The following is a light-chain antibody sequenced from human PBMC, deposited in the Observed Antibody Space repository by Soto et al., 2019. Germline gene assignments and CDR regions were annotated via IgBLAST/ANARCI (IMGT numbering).Light chain of an antibody. J-gene: IGKJ1*01. V-gene: IGKV3-20*01. CDR3: QQYGSSPTT. CDR1: QTVLNNY. Sequence: EIVLTQSPGTLSFSPGERATLSWRGSQTVLNNYLTWYQQKPGQAPRRLIFGASIRATGIPDRFSGSGSGTDFTLTISRLEPEDFAVYYCQQYGSSPTTFGQGTKVDIK. CDR2: GAS.